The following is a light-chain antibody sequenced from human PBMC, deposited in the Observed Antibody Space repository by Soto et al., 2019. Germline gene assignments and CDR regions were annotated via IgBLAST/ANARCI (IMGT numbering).Light chain of an antibody. CDR2: SNN. CDR1: SSNIGSNI. CDR3: AAWDDSLNGLV. V-gene: IGLV1-44*01. Sequence: QAVVTQPPSASGTPGQRVTISCSGSSSNIGSNIVNWYQQLPGTAPKLLIYSNNQRPSGVPDRFSGSKSGTSASLGISGLQSEDEADYYCAAWDDSLNGLVFGGGTKLTVL. J-gene: IGLJ2*01.